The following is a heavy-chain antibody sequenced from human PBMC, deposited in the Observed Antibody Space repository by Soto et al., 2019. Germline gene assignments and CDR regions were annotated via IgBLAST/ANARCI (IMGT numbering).Heavy chain of an antibody. CDR1: GYTFSNYG. J-gene: IGHJ4*02. Sequence: GASVKVSCKTSGYTFSNYGITWVRQAPGQPLEWLGWISLYSDGTSYAQKFQGRVTMTRDTSTSTVYMELSSLRSEDTAVYYRARDPSGYGDNTGNYFDYWGQGTLVTVSS. V-gene: IGHV1-18*01. D-gene: IGHD4-17*01. CDR3: ARDPSGYGDNTGNYFDY. CDR2: ISLYSDGT.